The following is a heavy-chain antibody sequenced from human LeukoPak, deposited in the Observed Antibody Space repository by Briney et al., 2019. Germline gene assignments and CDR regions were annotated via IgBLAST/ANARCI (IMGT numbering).Heavy chain of an antibody. Sequence: PSETLSLTCAVYGGSFSGYYWSWIRQPPGKGLEWIGEINHSGSTNYNPSLTSRVTISVDTSKNQFSLKLSSVTAADTAVYYCARGSIAEPVDYWGQGTLVTVSS. CDR3: ARGSIAEPVDY. CDR1: GGSFSGYY. CDR2: INHSGST. D-gene: IGHD6-6*01. V-gene: IGHV4-34*01. J-gene: IGHJ4*02.